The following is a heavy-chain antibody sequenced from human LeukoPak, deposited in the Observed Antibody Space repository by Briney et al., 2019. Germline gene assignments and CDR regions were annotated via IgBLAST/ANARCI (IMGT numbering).Heavy chain of an antibody. CDR3: ARDGLPGEGMDV. D-gene: IGHD3-16*01. CDR2: ISYDGMNK. V-gene: IGHV3-30*04. J-gene: IGHJ6*02. Sequence: GRSLRLSCAASGFTFSSYAIHWVRQAPGKGLEWVALISYDGMNKYYADSVKGRFTISRDNSKKMLYLQMTSLRAEDTAVYYCARDGLPGEGMDVRGQGTTVTVSS. CDR1: GFTFSSYA.